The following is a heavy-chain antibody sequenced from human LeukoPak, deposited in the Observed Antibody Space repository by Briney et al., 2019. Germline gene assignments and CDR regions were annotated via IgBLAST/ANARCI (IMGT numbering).Heavy chain of an antibody. Sequence: GGSLRLSCAAPGFTFSSYWMSWVRQAPGKGLEWVANIKQDGSEKYYVDSVKGRFTISRDNAKNSLYLQMNSLRAEDTAVYYCARESIAAPINWFDPWGQGTLVTVSS. CDR2: IKQDGSEK. CDR3: ARESIAAPINWFDP. D-gene: IGHD6-6*01. J-gene: IGHJ5*02. V-gene: IGHV3-7*05. CDR1: GFTFSSYW.